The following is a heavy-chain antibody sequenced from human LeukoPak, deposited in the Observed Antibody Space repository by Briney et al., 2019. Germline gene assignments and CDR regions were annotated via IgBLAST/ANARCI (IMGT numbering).Heavy chain of an antibody. CDR2: IYTSGST. V-gene: IGHV4-4*07. D-gene: IGHD6-19*01. CDR3: ASQREEWLVPSNAFDI. Sequence: NPSETLSLTCSVYSGSFSGYYWSWIRQPAGKGLEWIGRIYTSGSTNYNPSLKSRVTMSVDTSKNQFSLKLSSVTAADTAVYYCASQREEWLVPSNAFDIWGQGTMVTVSS. CDR1: SGSFSGYY. J-gene: IGHJ3*02.